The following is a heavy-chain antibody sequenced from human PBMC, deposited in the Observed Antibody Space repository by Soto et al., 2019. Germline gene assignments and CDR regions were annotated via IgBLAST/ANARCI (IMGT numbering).Heavy chain of an antibody. J-gene: IGHJ4*02. CDR3: ARGRYGDY. V-gene: IGHV1-18*01. Sequence: QVHLVQSGAEVKKPGASVKVSCKASGYTFTSYGITGVRQAPGQGLEWMGWNSAHNGNTDYAQKLQGRVIVTRDTSTSTAYMELRSLRSDDRAVYYCARGRYGDYWGQGALVTVSS. CDR2: NSAHNGNT. D-gene: IGHD1-1*01. CDR1: GYTFTSYG.